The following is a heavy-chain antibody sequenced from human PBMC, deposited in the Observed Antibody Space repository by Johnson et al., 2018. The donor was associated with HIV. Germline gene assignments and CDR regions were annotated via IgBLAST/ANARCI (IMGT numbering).Heavy chain of an antibody. D-gene: IGHD1-26*01. CDR1: GFTSDDYG. CDR3: ASQQWELGSHDAFDI. Sequence: VQLVESGGSVVRPGGSLRLSCAASGFTSDDYGISWVRQVPGKGLEWVSGINWNGGSTGYADSVKGRCTISRDNAKNSLYLQMNSLRAEDTALYYCASQQWELGSHDAFDIWGQGTMVTVSS. V-gene: IGHV3-20*04. CDR2: INWNGGST. J-gene: IGHJ3*02.